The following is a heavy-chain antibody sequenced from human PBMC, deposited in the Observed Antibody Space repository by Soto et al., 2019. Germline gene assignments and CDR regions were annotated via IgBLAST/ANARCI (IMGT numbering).Heavy chain of an antibody. CDR2: IYYSGST. Sequence: PWETLSLTCTVSGGSISSYYWSWIRQPPGKGPEWIGYIYYSGSTNYNPSLKSRVTISVDTSKNQFSLKLSSVTAADTAVYYCARVLVDKAMVGAFDIWGQRTMVTVSS. CDR3: ARVLVDKAMVGAFDI. D-gene: IGHD5-18*01. CDR1: GGSISSYY. J-gene: IGHJ3*02. V-gene: IGHV4-59*01.